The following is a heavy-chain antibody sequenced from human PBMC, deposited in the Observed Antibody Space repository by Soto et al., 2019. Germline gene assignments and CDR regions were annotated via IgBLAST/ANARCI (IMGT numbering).Heavy chain of an antibody. CDR2: IYFTGYT. Sequence: QVQLQESGPGLVKPSETLSLTCTVSGGSLSSHYWSWIRQSPGKGLEWIGYIYFTGYTNYNPSLKHRVTISVDTSKSQFSLSLNSVTAADPAVYYCATVAMTSPKVFDYWGQGTLVSVSS. V-gene: IGHV4-59*11. CDR3: ATVAMTSPKVFDY. J-gene: IGHJ4*02. CDR1: GGSLSSHY. D-gene: IGHD2-15*01.